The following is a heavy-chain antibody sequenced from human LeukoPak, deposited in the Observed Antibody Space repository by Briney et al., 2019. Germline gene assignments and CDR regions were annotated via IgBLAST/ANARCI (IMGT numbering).Heavy chain of an antibody. CDR2: ISSNGGST. D-gene: IGHD3-22*01. V-gene: IGHV3-64*01. Sequence: GGSLRLSCAASGFTFSSYAMHWVRQAPGKGLEYVSAISSNGGSTYYANSVKGRFTISRDNSKNTLYLQMGSPRAEDMAVYYCARVATMDFYYDSSGYYLDYWGQGTLVTVSS. CDR1: GFTFSSYA. J-gene: IGHJ4*02. CDR3: ARVATMDFYYDSSGYYLDY.